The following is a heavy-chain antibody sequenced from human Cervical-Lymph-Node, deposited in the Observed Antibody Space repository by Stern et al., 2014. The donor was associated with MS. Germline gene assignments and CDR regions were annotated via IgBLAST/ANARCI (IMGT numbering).Heavy chain of an antibody. V-gene: IGHV1-69*13. CDR2: LIPLFDTA. D-gene: IGHD4-11*01. Sequence: DQLVESGAEVKKPGSSVRISCKTSGDNFKDFALSWVRQAPGQGLEWMWTLIPLFDTANYAQKVQGRVSLSADESARPVYMELSMLRDEDAAFYYCASDVAMNTGYYFDSWGQGSLVTVSS. CDR1: GDNFKDFA. CDR3: ASDVAMNTGYYFDS. J-gene: IGHJ4*02.